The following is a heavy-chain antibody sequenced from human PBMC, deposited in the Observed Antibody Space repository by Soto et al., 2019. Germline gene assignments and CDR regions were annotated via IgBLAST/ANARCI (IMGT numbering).Heavy chain of an antibody. V-gene: IGHV3-21*01. D-gene: IGHD2-15*01. CDR1: GFTFSSYS. CDR2: ISSSSSYI. J-gene: IGHJ5*01. Sequence: LRLSCAASGFTFSSYSMNWVRQAPGKGLEWVSSISSSSSYIYYADSVKGRFTISRDNAKNSLYLQMNSLRAEDTAVYYCARAFSGGSCYHDSCWFDSWGQGTLVIVSS. CDR3: ARAFSGGSCYHDSCWFDS.